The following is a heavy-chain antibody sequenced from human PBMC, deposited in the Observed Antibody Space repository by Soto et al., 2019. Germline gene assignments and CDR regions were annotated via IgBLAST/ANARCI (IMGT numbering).Heavy chain of an antibody. J-gene: IGHJ4*02. CDR2: VFYTGFT. Sequence: AETLSLTCAFSVGSISVRYYYWAWLRQSPGKGPEWIGSVFYTGFTSYNPSLESRVSVSVDTSKSQFSLKLSAVTAADTAVYYCATSQKGYNWNYFDHWGQGAMVTVSS. CDR1: VGSISVRYYY. CDR3: ATSQKGYNWNYFDH. V-gene: IGHV4-39*01. D-gene: IGHD1-20*01.